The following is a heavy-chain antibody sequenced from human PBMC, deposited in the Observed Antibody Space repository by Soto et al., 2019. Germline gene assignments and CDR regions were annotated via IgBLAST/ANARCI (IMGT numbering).Heavy chain of an antibody. CDR3: ARASSSSWTPNNWFDP. Sequence: KTSETLSLTCTVSGGSISSYYWSWIRQPAGKGLEWIGRIYTSGSTNYNPSLKSRVTMSVDTSKNQFSLKLSSVTAADTAVYYCARASSSSWTPNNWFDPWGQGTLVTVSS. CDR2: IYTSGST. J-gene: IGHJ5*02. V-gene: IGHV4-4*07. D-gene: IGHD6-13*01. CDR1: GGSISSYY.